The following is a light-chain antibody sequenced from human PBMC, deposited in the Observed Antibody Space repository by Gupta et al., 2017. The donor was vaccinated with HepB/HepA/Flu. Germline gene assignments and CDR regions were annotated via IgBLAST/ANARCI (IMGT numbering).Light chain of an antibody. J-gene: IGLJ2*01. CDR3: CSYAGSSTLV. CDR2: EVR. CDR1: SSDVGSYNL. V-gene: IGLV2-23*02. Sequence: QSALTQPASVSGPPGQSITISCTGTSSDVGSYNLVSWYQQHPDKAPKLMIYEVRKRPSGVSNRFSGSKSGNTASLTISGLQAEDEADYYCCSYAGSSTLVFGGGTKLTVL.